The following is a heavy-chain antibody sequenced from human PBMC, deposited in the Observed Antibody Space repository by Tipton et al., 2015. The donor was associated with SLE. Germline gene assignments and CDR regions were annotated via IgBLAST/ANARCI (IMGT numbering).Heavy chain of an antibody. Sequence: TLSLTCTVSGDSISNVGYYWSWIRQHPGKGLEWIGYIYYSGSTNYNPSLKSRVTISVDTSKNQFSLKLSSVTAADTAVYYCARGGTRYCSSTSCFTGYYYYYMDVWGKGTTVTVSS. CDR2: IYYSGST. CDR3: ARGGTRYCSSTSCFTGYYYYYMDV. CDR1: GDSISNVGYY. D-gene: IGHD2-2*01. J-gene: IGHJ6*03. V-gene: IGHV4-61*08.